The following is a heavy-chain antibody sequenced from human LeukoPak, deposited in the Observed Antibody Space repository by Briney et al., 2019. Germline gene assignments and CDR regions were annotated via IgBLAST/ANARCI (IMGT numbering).Heavy chain of an antibody. Sequence: PGGSLRLSCVASGFTFSTYWMSWVRQAPGKGLECVANIKEDGSEKYYVDSVKGRFTISRDNAKNSLYLQMNSLRAEDTAVYYCARQGDDYWGHGTLVTVSS. D-gene: IGHD3-16*01. V-gene: IGHV3-7*01. CDR3: ARQGDDY. CDR2: IKEDGSEK. CDR1: GFTFSTYW. J-gene: IGHJ4*01.